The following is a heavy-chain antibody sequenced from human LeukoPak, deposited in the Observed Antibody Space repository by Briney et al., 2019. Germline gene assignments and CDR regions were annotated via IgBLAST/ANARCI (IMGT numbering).Heavy chain of an antibody. J-gene: IGHJ3*01. CDR3: ASDSGHAFYF. D-gene: IGHD3-10*01. CDR1: GFTFSNFW. CDR2: IYSDGSDK. Sequence: PGGSLRLSCAASGFTFSNFWLHWVRQAPGKGLVWVSRIYSDGSDKTYADSVRGRFTISRDNAKNTVYLQMNSLRAEDSAVYYCASDSGHAFYFWGQGTMVTVSS. V-gene: IGHV3-74*01.